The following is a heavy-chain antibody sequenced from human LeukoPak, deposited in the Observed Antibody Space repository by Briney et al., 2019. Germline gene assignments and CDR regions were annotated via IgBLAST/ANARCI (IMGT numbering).Heavy chain of an antibody. CDR2: MSPDGTNK. Sequence: PGGSLRLSCAASGFTFSSYGMHWVRQAPGKGLEWVAVMSPDGTNKYYADSVKGRFTISRDNSRNTLYLQMNSLRAEDTAVYYCARGGTGDYYYYGMDVWGQGTTVTVS. CDR3: ARGGTGDYYYYGMDV. J-gene: IGHJ6*02. D-gene: IGHD3/OR15-3a*01. V-gene: IGHV3-30*03. CDR1: GFTFSSYG.